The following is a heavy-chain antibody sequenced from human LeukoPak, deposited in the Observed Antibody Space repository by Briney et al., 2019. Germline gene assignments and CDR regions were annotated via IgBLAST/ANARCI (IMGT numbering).Heavy chain of an antibody. CDR2: VRSDGSNE. Sequence: PGGSLRLSCAASGFTFSSYSMNWVRQAPGKGLEWVACVRSDGSNEFYADSLKGRLTISRDNSKNTLYLQMNSLRGEDTAVYYCAGDSDYWGQGTLVTVSS. J-gene: IGHJ4*02. V-gene: IGHV3-30*02. CDR3: AGDSDY. CDR1: GFTFSSYS.